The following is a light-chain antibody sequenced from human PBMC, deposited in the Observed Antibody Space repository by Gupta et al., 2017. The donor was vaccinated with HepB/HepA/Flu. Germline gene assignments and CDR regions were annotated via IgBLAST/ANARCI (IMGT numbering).Light chain of an antibody. V-gene: IGLV3-1*01. CDR2: EDS. CDR3: QAGDSGTLWV. J-gene: IGLJ3*02. CDR1: KLGDKY. Sequence: SSELTQPPSVSVSPGQTASLTCSGDKLGDKYACWYQQKPGQSPVLVIYEDSKRPSGIPERFSGSNSGNTATLTISGTQAMDEADYYCQAGDSGTLWVFGGGTKLTVL.